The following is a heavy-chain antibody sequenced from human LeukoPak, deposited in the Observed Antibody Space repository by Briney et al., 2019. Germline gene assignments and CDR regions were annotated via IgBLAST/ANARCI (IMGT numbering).Heavy chain of an antibody. V-gene: IGHV3-30*19. CDR2: ISYDGNNK. Sequence: GGSLRLSCAASRFTFSLYGMHWVRQAPGKGLEWVAVISYDGNNKYYADSVKGRFTISRDNSKNTLYLQMNSLRAEDTAVYYCTRTETASYYDFWSGSYYYYYMDVWGKGTTVTVSS. CDR3: TRTETASYYDFWSGSYYYYYMDV. J-gene: IGHJ6*03. D-gene: IGHD3-3*01. CDR1: RFTFSLYG.